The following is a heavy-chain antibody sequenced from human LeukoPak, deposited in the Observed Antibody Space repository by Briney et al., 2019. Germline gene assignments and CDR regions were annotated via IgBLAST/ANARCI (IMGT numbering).Heavy chain of an antibody. J-gene: IGHJ4*02. V-gene: IGHV4-59*01. CDR3: ARVYSSSWYYFDY. CDR2: IYYSGST. Sequence: SETLSLTCTVSGGSISSYYWSWIRQPPGKGLEWIGYIYYSGSTNYNPSLKSRVTISVDTSKNQFSLKLSSVTAADTAVYYCARVYSSSWYYFDYWGQGALVTVSS. CDR1: GGSISSYY. D-gene: IGHD6-13*01.